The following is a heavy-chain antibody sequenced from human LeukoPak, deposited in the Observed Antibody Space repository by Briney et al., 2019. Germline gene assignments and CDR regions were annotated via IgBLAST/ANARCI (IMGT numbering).Heavy chain of an antibody. CDR2: ISHSGST. CDR3: ASAITIFGVVIRGADY. V-gene: IGHV4-38-2*01. D-gene: IGHD3-3*01. Sequence: SETLSLTCAVSGYSISSGYYWGWIRQPPGKGLEWIGEISHSGSTNYNPSLKSRVTISVDTSKSQFSLKLTSVTAADTAVYYCASAITIFGVVIRGADYWGQGTLVTVSS. J-gene: IGHJ4*02. CDR1: GYSISSGYY.